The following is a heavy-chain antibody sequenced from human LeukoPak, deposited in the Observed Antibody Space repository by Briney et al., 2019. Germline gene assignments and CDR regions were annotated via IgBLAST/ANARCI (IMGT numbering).Heavy chain of an antibody. D-gene: IGHD5-18*01. CDR3: ARDSGYSYGFPFDY. V-gene: IGHV3-74*01. Sequence: PGGSLRLSCAASGFTFSCYWMHWVRQAPGKGLVWVSRINSDGSSTSYADSVKGRFTISRDNAKNTLYLQMNSLRAEDTAVYYCARDSGYSYGFPFDYWGQGTLVTVSS. CDR1: GFTFSCYW. J-gene: IGHJ4*02. CDR2: INSDGSST.